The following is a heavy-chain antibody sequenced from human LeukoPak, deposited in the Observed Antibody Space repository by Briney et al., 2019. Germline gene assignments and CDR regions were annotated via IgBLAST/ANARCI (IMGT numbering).Heavy chain of an antibody. CDR1: GYTLTELS. Sequence: ASVTVSCKVSGYTLTELSMHWVRQALGEGLEWVGGFDPRDGERIYAQKFQGRVSMITDTSTSTAYIELRSLRSDDTAVYYCARGLIPTPYYYYISGYYPRYYYYYMDVWGKGTTVTISS. CDR3: ARGLIPTPYYYYISGYYPRYYYYYMDV. V-gene: IGHV1-24*01. J-gene: IGHJ6*03. D-gene: IGHD3-22*01. CDR2: FDPRDGER.